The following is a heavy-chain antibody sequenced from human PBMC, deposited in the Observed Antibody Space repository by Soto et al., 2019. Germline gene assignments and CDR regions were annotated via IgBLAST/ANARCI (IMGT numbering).Heavy chain of an antibody. D-gene: IGHD4-17*01. Sequence: SVKGRFTISRDNSKNTLYLQMNSLRAEDTAVYYCAGGRMTTVTRDAFDIWGQGTMVTVSS. CDR3: AGGRMTTVTRDAFDI. J-gene: IGHJ3*02. V-gene: IGHV3-30*07.